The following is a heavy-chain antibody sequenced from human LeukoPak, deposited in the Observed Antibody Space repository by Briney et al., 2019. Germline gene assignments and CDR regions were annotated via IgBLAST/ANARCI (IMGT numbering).Heavy chain of an antibody. V-gene: IGHV1-18*01. CDR1: GYTFSSYG. J-gene: IGHJ4*02. CDR2: YNAYNGNT. D-gene: IGHD3-22*01. CDR3: ARDHVVHYYDSSGYYFDY. Sequence: ASVKVSFKASGYTFSSYGISWVRPAPGQGHEWLGWYNAYNGNTNYAQKLQGRVTMTTDTSTSTAYMELRSLRSDDTAVYYCARDHVVHYYDSSGYYFDYWGQGTLVTVSS.